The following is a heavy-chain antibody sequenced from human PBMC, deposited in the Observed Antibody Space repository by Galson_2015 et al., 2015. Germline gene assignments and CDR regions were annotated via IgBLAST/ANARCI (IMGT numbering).Heavy chain of an antibody. CDR3: AREAATAPRDDAFDV. Sequence: CKASGYTFSNYAMHWVRQAPGPGLEWLGWINTNAGNPTYVQGFTGRFVFSLDTSVSTAHLQISSLKSEDTAVYYCAREAATAPRDDAFDVWGQGTLVAVSP. V-gene: IGHV7-4-1*02. CDR1: GYTFSNYA. D-gene: IGHD6-13*01. J-gene: IGHJ3*01. CDR2: INTNAGNP.